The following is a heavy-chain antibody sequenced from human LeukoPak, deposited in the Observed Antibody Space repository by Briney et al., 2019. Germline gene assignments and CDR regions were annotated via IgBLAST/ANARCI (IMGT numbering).Heavy chain of an antibody. CDR1: GFTVSSNY. CDR2: LYSGGST. V-gene: IGHV3-53*05. CDR3: AKDTGMVRGVRIDY. J-gene: IGHJ4*02. D-gene: IGHD3-10*01. Sequence: GGSLRLSCAASGFTVSSNYMSWVRQAPGKGLEWVSVLYSGGSTYYADSVKGRFTISRDNSKNTLYLQMNSLRAEDTAVYYCAKDTGMVRGVRIDYWGQGTLVTVSS.